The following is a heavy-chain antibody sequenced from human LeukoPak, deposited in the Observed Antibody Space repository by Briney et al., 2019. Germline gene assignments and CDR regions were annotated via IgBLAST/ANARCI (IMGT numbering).Heavy chain of an antibody. CDR2: ISGSGGST. D-gene: IGHD3-16*02. Sequence: GGSLRLSCAASGFTFSSYAMSWVRQAPGKGLEWVSAISGSGGSTYYADSAKGRFTISRDNSKNTLYLQMNSLRAEDTAVYYCAKAIPDYDYVWGSYRSPYYFDYWGQGTLVTVSS. CDR1: GFTFSSYA. J-gene: IGHJ4*02. V-gene: IGHV3-23*01. CDR3: AKAIPDYDYVWGSYRSPYYFDY.